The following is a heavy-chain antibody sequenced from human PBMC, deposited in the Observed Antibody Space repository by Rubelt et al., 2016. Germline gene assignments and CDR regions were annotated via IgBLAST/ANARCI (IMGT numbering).Heavy chain of an antibody. Sequence: QVQLQESGPGLVKPSETLSLTCTVSGGSISSYYWSWIRQPPGKGLEWIGDIYYCGGSNSNPSLESRVTLSVGTSKSQVSLKLGSVTAAATAVYYCARDTTGFDYWGQGTLVTVSS. CDR1: GGSISSYY. D-gene: IGHD1-14*01. CDR2: IYYCGGS. J-gene: IGHJ4*02. CDR3: ARDTTGFDY. V-gene: IGHV4-59*01.